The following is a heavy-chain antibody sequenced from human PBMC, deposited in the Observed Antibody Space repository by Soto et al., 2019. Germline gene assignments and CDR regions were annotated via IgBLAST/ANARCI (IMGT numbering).Heavy chain of an antibody. CDR2: IIPIFGTA. CDR1: GGTFSSYA. Sequence: SVKVSCKASGGTFSSYAISWVRQAPGQGLEWMGGIIPIFGTANYAQKFQGRVTITADESTSTAYMELSSLRSEDTAVYYCALGSVYYYDSSGYYHRCAFDIWGQGTMVTVSS. CDR3: ALGSVYYYDSSGYYHRCAFDI. V-gene: IGHV1-69*13. J-gene: IGHJ3*02. D-gene: IGHD3-22*01.